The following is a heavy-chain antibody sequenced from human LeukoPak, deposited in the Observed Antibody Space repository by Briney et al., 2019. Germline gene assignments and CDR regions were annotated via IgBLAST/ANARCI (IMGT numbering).Heavy chain of an antibody. CDR2: ISRDGGRT. CDR1: GFTFDDYN. J-gene: IGHJ4*02. D-gene: IGHD5-18*01. Sequence: PGGSLRLSCAASGFTFDDYNMRWVRQAPGKGLEWVSLISRDGGRTYYADSVKGRFTISRDKNKNSLYLQMNSLRTEDTALYYCAKDKGYSYGHGFDYWGQGTLVTVSS. CDR3: AKDKGYSYGHGFDY. V-gene: IGHV3-43*01.